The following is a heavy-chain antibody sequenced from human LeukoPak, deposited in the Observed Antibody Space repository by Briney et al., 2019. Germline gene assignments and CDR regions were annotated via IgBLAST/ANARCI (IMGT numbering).Heavy chain of an antibody. D-gene: IGHD3-22*01. CDR1: GFTVSSNY. V-gene: IGHV3-53*01. J-gene: IGHJ6*02. CDR2: IYSGGST. Sequence: GGSLRLSCAASGFTVSSNYMSWVRQAPGKGLEWVSVIYSGGSTYYADSVKGRFTISRDNSKNTLHLQMNSLRAEDTAVYYCARDSYYYDSSGYRPPYGMDVWGQGTTVTVSS. CDR3: ARDSYYYDSSGYRPPYGMDV.